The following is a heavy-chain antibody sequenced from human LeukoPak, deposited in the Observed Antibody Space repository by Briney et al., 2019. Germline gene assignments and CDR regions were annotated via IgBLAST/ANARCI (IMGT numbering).Heavy chain of an antibody. V-gene: IGHV3-48*04. CDR3: ARDGVYYDSSGYRPGAFDI. CDR1: GFTFSSYN. D-gene: IGHD3-22*01. J-gene: IGHJ3*02. CDR2: ISIISSSI. Sequence: GGSLRLSCAASGFTFSSYNMNWVRQAPGKGLEWVSYISIISSSIYYADSVKGRFTISSDNAKNSLYLQMNSLRAEDTAVYYCARDGVYYDSSGYRPGAFDIWGQGTMVTVSS.